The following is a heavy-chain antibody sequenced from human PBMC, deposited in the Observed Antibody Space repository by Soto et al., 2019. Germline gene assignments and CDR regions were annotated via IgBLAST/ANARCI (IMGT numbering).Heavy chain of an antibody. V-gene: IGHV2-5*02. D-gene: IGHD3-22*01. CDR2: IYLDDDK. CDR1: GFSLSTSGVG. CDR3: AHSISSAYYYDSSGRNWFDP. Sequence: QITLKESGPTLVKPTQTLMLTCTFSGFSLSTSGVGVGWIRQPPGKALEWLALIYLDDDKRYSPSLKSRLTITKETSKNQVVLTMTNMDPVDTATYYCAHSISSAYYYDSSGRNWFDPWGQGTLVTVSS. J-gene: IGHJ5*02.